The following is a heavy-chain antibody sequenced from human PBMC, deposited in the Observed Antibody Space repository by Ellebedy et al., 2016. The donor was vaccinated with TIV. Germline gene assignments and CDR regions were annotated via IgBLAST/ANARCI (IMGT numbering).Heavy chain of an antibody. D-gene: IGHD4-23*01. CDR3: AVVTPWHYYYGLDV. V-gene: IGHV4-39*01. J-gene: IGHJ6*02. CDR2: IYYSGST. Sequence: MPSETLSLTCSVSGGSISRSSYYLGWIRQPPGKGLEWIRSIYYSGSTYYNPSLKSRVTISVDTSKNQFSLKLTSVTAADTAVYYCAVVTPWHYYYGLDVWGQGTTVTVSS. CDR1: GGSISRSSYY.